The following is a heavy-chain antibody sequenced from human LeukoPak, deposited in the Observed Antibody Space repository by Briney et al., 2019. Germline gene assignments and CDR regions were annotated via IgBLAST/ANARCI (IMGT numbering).Heavy chain of an antibody. J-gene: IGHJ4*02. Sequence: ASVKVSCKASGYTFTGYYMHWVRQAPGQGLEWMGRINPNSGGTNYAQKFQGRVTMTRDTSISTAYMELSRLRSDDTAVYYCVRAPSYDFWSGYYFDYWGQGTLVTVSS. V-gene: IGHV1-2*06. CDR3: VRAPSYDFWSGYYFDY. CDR2: INPNSGGT. CDR1: GYTFTGYY. D-gene: IGHD3-3*01.